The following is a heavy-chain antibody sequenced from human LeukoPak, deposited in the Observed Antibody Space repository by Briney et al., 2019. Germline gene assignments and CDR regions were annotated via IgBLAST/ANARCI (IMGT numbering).Heavy chain of an antibody. D-gene: IGHD3-10*01. CDR1: GYSISSGYY. CDR2: IYHSGST. CDR3: ARLFIRPRGARIDY. V-gene: IGHV4-38-2*01. Sequence: PSETLSLTCAVSGYSISSGYYWGWIRQPPGKGLEWIGSIYHSGSTYYNPSLKSRVTISVDTSKNQFSLKLSSVTAADTAVYYCARLFIRPRGARIDYWGQGTLVTVSS. J-gene: IGHJ4*02.